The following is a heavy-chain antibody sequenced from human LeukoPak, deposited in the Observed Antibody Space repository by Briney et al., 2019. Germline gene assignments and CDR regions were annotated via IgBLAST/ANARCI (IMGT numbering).Heavy chain of an antibody. J-gene: IGHJ5*02. CDR2: IYISGSGST. D-gene: IGHD3-22*01. CDR1: GGSISSYY. CDR3: ARHVAVVVVIRPNWFDP. Sequence: SETLSLTCTVSGGSISSYYWSWIRQPAGKGLEWIGRIYISGSGSTNYNPSLKSRVTMSVDTSKNQFSLKLSSVTAADTAVYYCARHVAVVVVIRPNWFDPWGQGTLVTVSS. V-gene: IGHV4-4*07.